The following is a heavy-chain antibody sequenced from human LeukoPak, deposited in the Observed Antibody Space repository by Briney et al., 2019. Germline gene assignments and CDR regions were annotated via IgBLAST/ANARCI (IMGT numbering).Heavy chain of an antibody. CDR2: INPSSGGT. Sequence: ASVKVSCKTSGYTFTAYYIHWVRQAPGQGLEWMGWINPSSGGTNYAQKFQGRVTMTRDTSISTAYMELSRLRSDDTAVYYCARDYAGATPYWGQGALVTVSS. D-gene: IGHD1-26*01. CDR3: ARDYAGATPY. J-gene: IGHJ4*02. CDR1: GYTFTAYY. V-gene: IGHV1-2*02.